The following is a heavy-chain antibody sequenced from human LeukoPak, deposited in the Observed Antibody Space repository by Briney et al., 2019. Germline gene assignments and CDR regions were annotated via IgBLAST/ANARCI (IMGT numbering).Heavy chain of an antibody. CDR1: GGTFSSYA. CDR2: IIPIFGTA. J-gene: IGHJ4*02. Sequence: GASVKVSCKASGGTFSSYAISWVRQAPGQGLEWMGGIIPIFGTANYAQKFQGRVTITADESTSTAYMELSSLRSEDTAVYYCARGAVYGDYDLDYWGQGTLVTVSS. V-gene: IGHV1-69*13. D-gene: IGHD4-17*01. CDR3: ARGAVYGDYDLDY.